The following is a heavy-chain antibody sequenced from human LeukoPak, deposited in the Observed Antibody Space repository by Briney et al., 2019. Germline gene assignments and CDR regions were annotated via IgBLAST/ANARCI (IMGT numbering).Heavy chain of an antibody. Sequence: GGSLRLSCAASGFNIRSHGMHWVRQAPGKGLEWLAVIWYNGNTKYYADSVKGRFTVSRDDSQNTLHLQMDSLRAEDTAVYYCVSADIWGDYRTDSWGHGALVVVSS. CDR1: GFNIRSHG. J-gene: IGHJ5*01. CDR3: VSADIWGDYRTDS. D-gene: IGHD3-16*01. CDR2: IWYNGNTK. V-gene: IGHV3-33*01.